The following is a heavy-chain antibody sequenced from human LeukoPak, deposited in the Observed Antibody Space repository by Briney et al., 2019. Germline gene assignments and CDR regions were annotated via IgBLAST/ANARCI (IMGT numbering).Heavy chain of an antibody. V-gene: IGHV1-2*02. CDR1: GYTFTGYY. Sequence: ASVKVPCKASGYTFTGYYMHWVRQAPGQGLEWMGWINPNSGGTNYAQKFQGRVTMTRDTSISTAYMELSRLRSDDTAVYYCARGGEFLLRYFDWLLWYRGQGTLVTVSS. CDR3: ARGGEFLLRYFDWLLWY. J-gene: IGHJ4*02. CDR2: INPNSGGT. D-gene: IGHD3-9*01.